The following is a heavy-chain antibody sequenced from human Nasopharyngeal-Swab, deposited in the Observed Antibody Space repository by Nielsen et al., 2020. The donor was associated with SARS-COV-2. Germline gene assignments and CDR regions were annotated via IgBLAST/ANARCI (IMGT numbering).Heavy chain of an antibody. V-gene: IGHV3-23*01. J-gene: IGHJ4*02. CDR1: GFTFSSYA. CDR3: ARDLPTGRDGYNSGFDY. D-gene: IGHD5-24*01. CDR2: ISGSGGST. Sequence: GESLKISCAASGFTFSSYAMSWVRQAPGKGLEWVSAISGSGGSTYYADSVKGRFTISRDNSKNTLYLQMNSLRAEDTAVYYCARDLPTGRDGYNSGFDYWGQGTLVTVSS.